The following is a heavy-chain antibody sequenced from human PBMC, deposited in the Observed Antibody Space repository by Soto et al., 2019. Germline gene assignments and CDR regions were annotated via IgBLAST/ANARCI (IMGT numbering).Heavy chain of an antibody. Sequence: EVQVLESGGGLVQPGGSLRLSCAASGFTFSTYAMNWVRQAPGKGLEWVSAISSSGGNTYYADSVKGRFTISRDNSKNTRYLRMNSMRAEDTAVYYCAKGGSSGTYGFDYWGQGTLVTVSS. CDR1: GFTFSTYA. CDR3: AKGGSSGTYGFDY. CDR2: ISSSGGNT. J-gene: IGHJ4*02. V-gene: IGHV3-23*01. D-gene: IGHD1-26*01.